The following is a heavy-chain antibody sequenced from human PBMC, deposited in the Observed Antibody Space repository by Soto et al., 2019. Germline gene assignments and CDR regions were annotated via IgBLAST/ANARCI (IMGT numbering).Heavy chain of an antibody. CDR3: ARERDIGYCSSTSCYTAFNWFDP. CDR1: GGSVSSGSYY. V-gene: IGHV4-61*01. D-gene: IGHD2-2*02. CDR2: IYYSGST. J-gene: IGHJ5*02. Sequence: PSETLSLTCTVAGGSVSSGSYYWSWIRQPPGKGLEWIGYIYYSGSTNYNPSLKSRVTISVDTSKNQFSLKLSSVTAADTAVYYCARERDIGYCSSTSCYTAFNWFDPWGQGTLVTVSS.